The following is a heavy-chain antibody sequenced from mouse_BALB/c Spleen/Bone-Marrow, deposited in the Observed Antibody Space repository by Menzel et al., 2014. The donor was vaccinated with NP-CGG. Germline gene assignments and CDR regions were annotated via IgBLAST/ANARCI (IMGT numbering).Heavy chain of an antibody. Sequence: EVKLMESGGGLVKPGGSLKLSCAASGFTFSSYAMSWVRQTPEKRLEWVATISSGGSYTYYPDSVKGRFTISRDNAKNTLYLQMGGLRSEDTAMYYCARHGITRLLDYWGQGTTLTVSS. CDR3: ARHGITRLLDY. D-gene: IGHD2-4*01. CDR1: GFTFSSYA. J-gene: IGHJ2*01. CDR2: ISSGGSYT. V-gene: IGHV5-9-3*01.